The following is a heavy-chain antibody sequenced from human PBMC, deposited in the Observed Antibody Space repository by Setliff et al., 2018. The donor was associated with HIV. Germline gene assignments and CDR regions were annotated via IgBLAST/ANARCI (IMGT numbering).Heavy chain of an antibody. CDR3: AKGQGPVDY. Sequence: ASVKVSCKSSGYTFSSYYMHWVRQAPGQGLEWMGIINPSGGSTAYPQKFQGRVTMTRDTSTSTAYMELNSLRSEDTAVYYCAKGQGPVDYWGQGTLVTVSS. CDR2: INPSGGST. J-gene: IGHJ4*02. CDR1: GYTFSSYY. V-gene: IGHV1-46*01.